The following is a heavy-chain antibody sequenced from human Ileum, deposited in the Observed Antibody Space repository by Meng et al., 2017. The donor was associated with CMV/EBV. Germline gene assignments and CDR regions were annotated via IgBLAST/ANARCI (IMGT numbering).Heavy chain of an antibody. Sequence: QITLKESGPTLVKSTQTLTLTCNFSGFSLSDADVCVAWIRQPPGKPLEWLALLYWTGDNHYSPSLKSRLTISKDTSKNQVFLSMTNMDPLDTGTYYCAHTAGWLSFHWGPGALVTVSS. CDR2: LYWTGDN. CDR1: GFSLSDADVC. J-gene: IGHJ1*01. V-gene: IGHV2-5*01. D-gene: IGHD5-24*01. CDR3: AHTAGWLSFH.